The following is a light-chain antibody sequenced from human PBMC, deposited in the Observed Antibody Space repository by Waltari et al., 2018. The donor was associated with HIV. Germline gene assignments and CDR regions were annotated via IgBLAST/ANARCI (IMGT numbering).Light chain of an antibody. V-gene: IGLV3-19*01. J-gene: IGLJ2*01. CDR2: GKN. Sequence: SSELTQDPAVSVALGQTVRITCQGDSLRSSYASWYQQKPGQAPVLVIYGKNNRPSGIPDRFSGSSSGNTASLTITGAQAEDEADYYCNSRDSSGVVVFGGGTKLTVL. CDR1: SLRSSY. CDR3: NSRDSSGVVV.